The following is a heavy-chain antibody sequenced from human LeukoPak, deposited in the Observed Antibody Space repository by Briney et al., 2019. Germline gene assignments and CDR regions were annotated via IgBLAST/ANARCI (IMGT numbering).Heavy chain of an antibody. CDR2: IYTSGST. D-gene: IGHD6-13*01. V-gene: IGHV4-39*07. CDR3: AREDSSNWNWFDP. J-gene: IGHJ5*02. Sequence: SETLSLTCTVSGDSISSSSYYWGWIRQPPGKGLEWIGSIYTSGSTNYNPSLKSRVTISVDTSKNQFSLKLSSVTAADTAVYYCAREDSSNWNWFDPWGQGTLVSVSS. CDR1: GDSISSSSYY.